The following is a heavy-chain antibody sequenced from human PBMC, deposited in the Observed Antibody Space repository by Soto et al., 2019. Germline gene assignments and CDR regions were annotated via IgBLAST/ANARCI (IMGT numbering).Heavy chain of an antibody. V-gene: IGHV4-39*01. CDR2: IYYSGST. CDR1: GGSISSSSYY. J-gene: IGHJ4*02. Sequence: SETLSLTCTVSGGSISSSSYYWGWIRQPPGKGLEWIGSIYYSGSTYYNPSLKSRVTISVDTSKNQFSLKLSSVTAADTAVYYCARHSLDILTGYYPDYWGQGTLVTVSS. D-gene: IGHD3-9*01. CDR3: ARHSLDILTGYYPDY.